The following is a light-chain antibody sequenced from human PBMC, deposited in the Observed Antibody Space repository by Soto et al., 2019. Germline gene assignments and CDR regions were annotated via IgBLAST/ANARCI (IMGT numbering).Light chain of an antibody. CDR2: DVY. Sequence: QSVLTQPRSVSGSPGQSVTISCTGTSSDVGAYNYVSWYQQHPGKAPKLIIYDVYHRPSGVPDRFSGSKSGNTASLTISGLQAEDEADYYCCSYAGSYSFDVFGGGTKVTVL. CDR3: CSYAGSYSFDV. V-gene: IGLV2-11*01. CDR1: SSDVGAYNY. J-gene: IGLJ2*01.